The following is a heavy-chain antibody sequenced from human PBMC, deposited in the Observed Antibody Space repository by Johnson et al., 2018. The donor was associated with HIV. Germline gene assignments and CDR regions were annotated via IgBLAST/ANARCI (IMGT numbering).Heavy chain of an antibody. CDR3: ANLGDYGGNNGFDI. Sequence: VQLLESGGGLAKPAWSPRLSCAASQFTFSSYYMNCVRQAPGNGLELVGQVNPNGGSTYLIDSGEDRFTISRDNSKNTLYLQMNSLRPEDTAVYYCANLGDYGGNNGFDIWGQGTMVTVSS. J-gene: IGHJ3*02. CDR2: VNPNGGST. V-gene: IGHV3-25*03. D-gene: IGHD4-23*01. CDR1: QFTFSSYY.